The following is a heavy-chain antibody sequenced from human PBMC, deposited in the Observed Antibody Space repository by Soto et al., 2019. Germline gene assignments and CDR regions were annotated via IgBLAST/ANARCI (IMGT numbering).Heavy chain of an antibody. D-gene: IGHD6-19*01. CDR2: INSDGDST. CDR3: ARGPTSGGWTDY. Sequence: EVQLVESGGGSVQPGGSLRLSCAASGFALNNYWMHWVRQAPGKGLVWVSRINSDGDSTIYADSVKGRFTIFRDIAKNTLYLQMNSLRVEDTAVYYCARGPTSGGWTDYWGQGTLVTVSS. V-gene: IGHV3-74*01. J-gene: IGHJ4*02. CDR1: GFALNNYW.